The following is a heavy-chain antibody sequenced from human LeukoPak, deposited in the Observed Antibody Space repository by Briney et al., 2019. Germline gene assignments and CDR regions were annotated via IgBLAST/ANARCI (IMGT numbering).Heavy chain of an antibody. CDR3: ASTYYDILTGYPKYNWFDP. V-gene: IGHV4-30-4*01. Sequence: SETLSLTCTVSGGSISSGDYYWSWIRQPPGKGLEWIGYTYYSGSTYYNPSLKSRVTISVDTSKNQFSLKLSSETAADTAVYYCASTYYDILTGYPKYNWFDPWGQGTLVTVSS. D-gene: IGHD3-9*01. CDR2: TYYSGST. J-gene: IGHJ5*02. CDR1: GGSISSGDYY.